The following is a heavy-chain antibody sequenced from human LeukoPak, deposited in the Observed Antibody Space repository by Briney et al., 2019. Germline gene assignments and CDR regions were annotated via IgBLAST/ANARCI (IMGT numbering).Heavy chain of an antibody. J-gene: IGHJ4*02. CDR3: ARGFGYYGSGTHDY. D-gene: IGHD3-10*01. CDR1: GYTFTSYD. V-gene: IGHV1-46*01. CDR2: INPSGGST. Sequence: ASVKVSCKASGYTFTSYDINWVRQATGQGLEWMGIINPSGGSTSYAQKFQGRVTMTRDMSTSTVYMELSSLRSEDTAVYYCARGFGYYGSGTHDYWGQGTLVTVSS.